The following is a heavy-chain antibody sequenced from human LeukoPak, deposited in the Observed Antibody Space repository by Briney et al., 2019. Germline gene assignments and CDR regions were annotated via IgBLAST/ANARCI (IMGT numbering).Heavy chain of an antibody. J-gene: IGHJ5*02. CDR3: ARDLLTRFDP. CDR1: GGPFSSYA. CDR2: IIPILGIA. V-gene: IGHV1-69*04. Sequence: ASVKVSCKASGGPFSSYAISWVRQAPGQGLEWMGRIIPILGIANYAQKFQGRVTITADKSTSTAYMELSSLRSEDTAVYYCARDLLTRFDPWGQGTLVTVSS.